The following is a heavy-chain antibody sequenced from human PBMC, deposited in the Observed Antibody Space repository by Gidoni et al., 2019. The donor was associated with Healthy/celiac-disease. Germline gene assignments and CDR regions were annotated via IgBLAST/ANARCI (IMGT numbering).Heavy chain of an antibody. V-gene: IGHV4-34*01. Sequence: QVQLQQWGAGLLKPSETLSLTCAVYGRSFSGYYWSWIRQPPGKRLEWIGEINHSGSTNYNPSLKSRVTISVDTSKNQFSLKLSSVTAADTAVYYCARAGSGWYLRYFDLWGRGTLVTVSS. CDR1: GRSFSGYY. D-gene: IGHD6-19*01. CDR2: INHSGST. CDR3: ARAGSGWYLRYFDL. J-gene: IGHJ2*01.